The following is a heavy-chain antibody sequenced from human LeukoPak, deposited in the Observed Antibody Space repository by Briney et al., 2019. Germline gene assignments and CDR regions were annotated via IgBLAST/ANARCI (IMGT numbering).Heavy chain of an antibody. CDR2: INTNTGNP. Sequence: ASVKVSCKASGYTFTSYAMNWVRQAPGQGLEWMGWINTNTGNPTYAQGFTGRFVFSLDTSVSTAYLQISSLKAEDTAVYYCASERGYSYNYYYYGMDVWGQGTTVTVSS. V-gene: IGHV7-4-1*02. CDR1: GYTFTSYA. J-gene: IGHJ6*02. D-gene: IGHD5-18*01. CDR3: ASERGYSYNYYYYGMDV.